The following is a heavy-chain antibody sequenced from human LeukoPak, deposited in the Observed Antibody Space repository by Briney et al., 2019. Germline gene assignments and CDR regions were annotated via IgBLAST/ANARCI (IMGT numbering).Heavy chain of an antibody. CDR1: GGSISSSSYY. V-gene: IGHV4-39*07. J-gene: IGHJ5*02. CDR2: IYYSGST. Sequence: PSETLSLTCTVSGGSISSSSYYWGWIRQPPGKGLEWIGSIYYSGSTYYNPSLKRRVTISVDTSKNQFSLKLSSVTAAGTAVYYCARANSRKLNFNWFDPWGQGTLVTVSS. D-gene: IGHD6-13*01. CDR3: ARANSRKLNFNWFDP.